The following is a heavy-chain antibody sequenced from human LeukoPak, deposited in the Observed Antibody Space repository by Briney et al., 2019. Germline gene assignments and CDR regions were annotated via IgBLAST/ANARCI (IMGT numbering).Heavy chain of an antibody. D-gene: IGHD5-24*01. CDR2: IYSSGST. Sequence: SETLSLTCNVSGGSIRGYYWSWIRQPPGKGLEWIGYIYSSGSTNYNPSLKSRVTMSVDTSKNQFSLKVNSVTAADTAVYYCARTVRDWKFNNYYYYMDVWGKGTTVTISS. CDR1: GGSIRGYY. J-gene: IGHJ6*03. CDR3: ARTVRDWKFNNYYYYMDV. V-gene: IGHV4-59*01.